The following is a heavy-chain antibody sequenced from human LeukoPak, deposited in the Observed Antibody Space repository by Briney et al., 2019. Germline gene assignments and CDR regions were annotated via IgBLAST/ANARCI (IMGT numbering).Heavy chain of an antibody. J-gene: IGHJ2*01. Sequence: SETLSLTCSVSGVSISSGGYYWSWIRQHPGKGLEWIGYIYYSGSTYYNPSLKSRVTISVDTSKNQFSLKLSSVTAADTAVYYCARDQVPVYCGGDCYNWYFDLWGRGTLVTVSS. CDR1: GVSISSGGYY. D-gene: IGHD2-21*02. CDR3: ARDQVPVYCGGDCYNWYFDL. CDR2: IYYSGST. V-gene: IGHV4-31*03.